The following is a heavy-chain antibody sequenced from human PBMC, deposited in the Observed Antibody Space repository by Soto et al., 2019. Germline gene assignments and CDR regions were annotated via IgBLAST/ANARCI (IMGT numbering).Heavy chain of an antibody. D-gene: IGHD2-21*01. CDR3: VGEVASGY. CDR1: GVTLSNFG. CDR2: ISRDGSTM. J-gene: IGHJ4*02. V-gene: IGHV3-30*03. Sequence: ESGGGVVQPGRSLRLSCAASGVTLSNFGMHWVRQAPGKGLEWVAVISRDGSTMLYADSVKGRFTISRDSSRNTLYLQMNSLRAEATAVYHCVGEVASGYWGQGTLVTVSS.